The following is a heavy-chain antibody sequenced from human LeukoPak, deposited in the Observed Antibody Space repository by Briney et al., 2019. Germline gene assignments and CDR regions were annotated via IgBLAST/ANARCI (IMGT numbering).Heavy chain of an antibody. Sequence: SETLSLTCTVSGGSISSSYWSWIRQPPGKGLEWIGYIYYSGSTNYNPSLKSRVTISVDTSKNQFSLKLSSVTAADTAVYYCARSAYFDPGGQAHAFDIWGQGTMVTVSS. CDR3: ARSAYFDPGGQAHAFDI. CDR1: GGSISSSY. V-gene: IGHV4-59*01. J-gene: IGHJ3*02. CDR2: IYYSGST. D-gene: IGHD3-9*01.